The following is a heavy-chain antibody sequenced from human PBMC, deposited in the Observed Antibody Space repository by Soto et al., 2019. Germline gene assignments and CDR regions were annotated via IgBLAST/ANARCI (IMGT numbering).Heavy chain of an antibody. D-gene: IGHD6-6*01. V-gene: IGHV4-34*01. CDR2: INHSGST. J-gene: IGHJ6*03. CDR1: GGSFSGYY. CDR3: ARKKGNIAARPPRGYYYYMDV. Sequence: SETLSLTCAVYGGSFSGYYWSWIRQPPGKGLEWIGEINHSGSTNYNPSLKSRVTISVDTSKNQFSLKLSSVTAADTAVYYCARKKGNIAARPPRGYYYYMDVWGKGTTVTVSS.